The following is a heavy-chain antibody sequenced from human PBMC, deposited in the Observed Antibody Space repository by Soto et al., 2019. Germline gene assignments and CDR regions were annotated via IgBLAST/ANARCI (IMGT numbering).Heavy chain of an antibody. CDR1: GYTFTSYA. CDR3: ARVVDALGHGFDP. V-gene: IGHV1-3*01. Sequence: GASVKVSCKASGYTFTSYAMHWVRQAPGQRLEWMGWINAGNGNTKYSQKLQGRVTMTTDTSASTAYMELRSLRSDDTAVYYCARVVDALGHGFDPWGHGTLVTVSS. CDR2: INAGNGNT. D-gene: IGHD2-15*01. J-gene: IGHJ5*02.